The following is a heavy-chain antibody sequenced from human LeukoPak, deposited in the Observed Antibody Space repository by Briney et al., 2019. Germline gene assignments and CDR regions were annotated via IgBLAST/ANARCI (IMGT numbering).Heavy chain of an antibody. D-gene: IGHD6-19*01. J-gene: IGHJ4*02. Sequence: GGSLRLSCAASEFTFDDYSMHWVRQAPGKGLEWVSLITWDGGITYYADSVKGRFTISRDNRKKYLYLQMNGLRHDDTALYFCAKLAVAGTILDYWGQGALVTVSS. CDR2: ITWDGGIT. CDR3: AKLAVAGTILDY. V-gene: IGHV3-43*01. CDR1: EFTFDDYS.